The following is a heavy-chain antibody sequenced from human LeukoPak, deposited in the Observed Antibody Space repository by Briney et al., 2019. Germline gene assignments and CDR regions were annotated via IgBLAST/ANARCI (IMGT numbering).Heavy chain of an antibody. CDR1: GFTFSSYS. D-gene: IGHD3-10*01. CDR2: ISSSSSYI. CDR3: ARILSVQGVILDY. J-gene: IGHJ4*02. V-gene: IGHV3-21*01. Sequence: GGSLRLSCAASGFTFSSYSMNWVRQAPGKGLEWVSSISSSSSYIYYADSVKGRFTISRDNAKNSLYLQMNSLRAEDTAVYYCARILSVQGVILDYWGQGTLVTVSS.